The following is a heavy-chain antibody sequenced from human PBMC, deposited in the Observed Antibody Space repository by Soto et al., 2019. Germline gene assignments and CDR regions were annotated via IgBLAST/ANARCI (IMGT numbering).Heavy chain of an antibody. V-gene: IGHV3-23*01. CDR1: GFTFSSYA. CDR3: AKGLAPSYYDILTGPDY. J-gene: IGHJ4*02. CDR2: ISGSSTTT. D-gene: IGHD3-9*01. Sequence: GGSLRLSCAASGFTFSSYAMNWVRQAPGKGLEWVSVISGSSTTTYYAASVQGRFTISRDNFKNTLYLQMNSLRAEDTAVYYCAKGLAPSYYDILTGPDYWGQGTPVTVSS.